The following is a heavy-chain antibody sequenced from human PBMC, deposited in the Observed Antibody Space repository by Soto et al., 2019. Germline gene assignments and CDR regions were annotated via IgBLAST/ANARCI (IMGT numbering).Heavy chain of an antibody. Sequence: QVQLVQSGAEVKKPGSSVKVSCKASGGTFSSYAISWVRQAPGQGLEWMGGIIPIFGTANYAQKFQGRVTITADESTSTAYMELSGLRSEDTAVYYCAREEGYDSSGYMVGPFDYWGQGTLVTVSS. CDR1: GGTFSSYA. CDR3: AREEGYDSSGYMVGPFDY. J-gene: IGHJ4*02. V-gene: IGHV1-69*12. CDR2: IIPIFGTA. D-gene: IGHD3-22*01.